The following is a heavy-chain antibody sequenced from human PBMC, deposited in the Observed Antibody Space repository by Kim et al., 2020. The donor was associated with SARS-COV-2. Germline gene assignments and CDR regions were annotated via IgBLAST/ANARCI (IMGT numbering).Heavy chain of an antibody. CDR2: IKQDGSEK. J-gene: IGHJ5*02. CDR3: ARGSTRADP. Sequence: GGSLRLSCTASGFTFSNYWMNWVRQAPGKGLEWVATIKQDGSEKYYVDSVKGRFTISRDNAKNSLYLQMNSLRAEDTAVYYCARGSTRADPWGQGTLVT. V-gene: IGHV3-7*01. CDR1: GFTFSNYW.